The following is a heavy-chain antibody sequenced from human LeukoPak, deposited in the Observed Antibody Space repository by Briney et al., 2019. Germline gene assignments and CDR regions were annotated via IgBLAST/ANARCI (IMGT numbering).Heavy chain of an antibody. CDR2: ISAYNGNT. CDR3: ARDVPGYGGDVDTYYGMDV. D-gene: IGHD5-18*01. V-gene: IGHV1-18*01. J-gene: IGHJ6*02. Sequence: GASVKVSRKASGYTFTSYGISWVRQAPGQGLEWMGWISAYNGNTNYAQKLQGRVTMTTDTSTSTAYMELRSLRSDDTAVYYCARDVPGYGGDVDTYYGMDVWGQGTTVTVSS. CDR1: GYTFTSYG.